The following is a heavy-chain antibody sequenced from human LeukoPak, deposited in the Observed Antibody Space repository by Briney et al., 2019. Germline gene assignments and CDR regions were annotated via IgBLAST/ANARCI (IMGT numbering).Heavy chain of an antibody. CDR2: IYSGGST. D-gene: IGHD1-26*01. CDR3: ARGGSYLSAFDI. CDR1: GFTFSSYS. V-gene: IGHV3-53*01. Sequence: GGSLRLSCAASGFTFSSYSMNWVRQAPGKGLEGVSIIYSGGSTFYAGSVEGRFTISRDNSKNTLYLQMNSLSAEDTAVYYCARGGSYLSAFDIWGQGTMVTVSS. J-gene: IGHJ3*02.